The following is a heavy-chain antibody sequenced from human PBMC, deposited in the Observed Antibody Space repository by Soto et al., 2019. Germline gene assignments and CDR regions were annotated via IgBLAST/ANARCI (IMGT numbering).Heavy chain of an antibody. CDR1: GFTFSSYA. V-gene: IGHV3-23*01. J-gene: IGHJ5*02. Sequence: EVQLLESGGGLVQPGGSLRLSCAASGFTFSSYAMSWVRQAPGKGLEWVSAISASGGSTYYADSVKGRFTISRDNSKNTLYLQMNSLRAEDTDVYYCAKIDRGSGSSFDHWGQGTLVTVSS. CDR3: AKIDRGSGSSFDH. CDR2: ISASGGST. D-gene: IGHD3-10*01.